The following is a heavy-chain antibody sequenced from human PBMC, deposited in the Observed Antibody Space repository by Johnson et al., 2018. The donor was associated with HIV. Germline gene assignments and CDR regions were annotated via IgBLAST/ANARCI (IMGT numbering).Heavy chain of an antibody. V-gene: IGHV3-53*01. CDR3: ARGTGTDDAFDI. J-gene: IGHJ3*02. CDR1: GFTVSSNY. CDR2: IYNGGST. D-gene: IGHD1-1*01. Sequence: VQLVESGGGLIQPGGSLRLSCAASGFTVSSNYMSWVRQAPGKGLVWVSIIYNGGSTYYADSVKGRFTISRDNSKNTLYLQMKSLRAEDTAVYYCARGTGTDDAFDIWGQGTMVTVSS.